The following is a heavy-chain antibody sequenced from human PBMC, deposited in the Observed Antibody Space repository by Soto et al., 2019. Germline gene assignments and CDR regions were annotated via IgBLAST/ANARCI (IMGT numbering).Heavy chain of an antibody. V-gene: IGHV3-30*18. CDR2: IAYDGNEK. Sequence: QVQLVESGGGVVQPGTSLRLSCAASGFTFKTHAMHWVRQAPGKGLEWMAVIAYDGNEKFYADSVKGRFTISRDNSKNALYLKINTLINEDSAVYYCGKEVGDYVPYYYGVDVWGQGTTVTVSS. J-gene: IGHJ6*02. CDR1: GFTFKTHA. D-gene: IGHD1-26*01. CDR3: GKEVGDYVPYYYGVDV.